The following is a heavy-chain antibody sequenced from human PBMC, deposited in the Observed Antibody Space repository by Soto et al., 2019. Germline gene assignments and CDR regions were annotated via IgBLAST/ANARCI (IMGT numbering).Heavy chain of an antibody. D-gene: IGHD6-19*01. J-gene: IGHJ5*02. V-gene: IGHV4-31*03. CDR1: GYSITAGGYY. Sequence: LSLTCFVSGYSITAGGYYWGWIRHHPGKGLEWIGSFYSSGSIIYNPSLRSRVSISGDTSSNQFSMSLTSVTAADTARYYCARMYSSGSGWFHPWGQGTLVTVST. CDR2: FYSSGSI. CDR3: ARMYSSGSGWFHP.